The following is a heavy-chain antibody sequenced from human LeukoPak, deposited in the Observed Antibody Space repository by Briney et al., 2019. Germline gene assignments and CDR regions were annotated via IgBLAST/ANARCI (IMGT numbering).Heavy chain of an antibody. J-gene: IGHJ6*04. CDR1: GFIFHASY. Sequence: GESLRLSCLAAGFIFHASYMTWVRQVPGKGPDWVDDINPEGSAQAYSGSGRGRSTISRDNNKNILFLQMNILRVDDTAVYYCAELGITMIGGVRGKGTTVTVSS. CDR3: AELGITMIGGV. V-gene: IGHV3-7*01. CDR2: INPEGSAQ. D-gene: IGHD3-10*02.